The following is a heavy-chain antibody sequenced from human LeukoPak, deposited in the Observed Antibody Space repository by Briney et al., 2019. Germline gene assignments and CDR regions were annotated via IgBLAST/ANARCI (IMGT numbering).Heavy chain of an antibody. J-gene: IGHJ4*02. CDR2: ISGSGDT. CDR3: ANLYSDNEVY. CDR1: GFTLRNNA. Sequence: GGSLRFSCEVSGFTLRNNAMHWVRRAPGKGLEWVSAISGSGDTFYADSVKGRFTISRDNSKNTLYLQMNSLRAEDSALYYCANLYSDNEVYWGQGTLVTVSS. D-gene: IGHD3-16*01. V-gene: IGHV3-23*01.